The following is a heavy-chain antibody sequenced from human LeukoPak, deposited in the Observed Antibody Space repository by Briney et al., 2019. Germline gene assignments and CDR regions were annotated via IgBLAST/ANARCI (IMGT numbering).Heavy chain of an antibody. V-gene: IGHV1-8*01. J-gene: IGHJ5*02. D-gene: IGHD3-10*01. CDR1: GHTFTSYD. CDR2: MNPNSGNT. CDR3: ARRPPRYYSVNWFDP. Sequence: ASVKVSCKASGHTFTSYDINWGRQATGQGLEWMGWMNPNSGNTGYAQKFQGRVTMTRNTSISTAYMELSSLRSEDTAVYYCARRPPRYYSVNWFDPWGQGTLVTVSS.